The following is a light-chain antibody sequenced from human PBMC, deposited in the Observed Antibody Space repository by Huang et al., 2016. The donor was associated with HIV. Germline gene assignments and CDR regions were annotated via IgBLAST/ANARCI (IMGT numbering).Light chain of an antibody. CDR3: QQIYSTPWT. Sequence: DTQMTQTPSSLSASVGDRVTITCRASQTISTYLNWYQQQPGKAPKLLIYGSSRLQSGVPSRFIGSGSGTDFTLTIRSLQREDFATYFCQQIYSTPWTFGQGTKVEIK. CDR1: QTISTY. J-gene: IGKJ1*01. CDR2: GSS. V-gene: IGKV1-39*01.